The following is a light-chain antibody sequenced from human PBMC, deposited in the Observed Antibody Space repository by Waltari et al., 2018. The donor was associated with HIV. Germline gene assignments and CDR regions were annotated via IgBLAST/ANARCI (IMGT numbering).Light chain of an antibody. V-gene: IGLV2-14*03. CDR3: SSYTTSSTLA. Sequence: QSALTQPASVSGSPGQSITISCSGTRSDSSGYDFVSWYQQHPGKAPNLIIYDVSHRPSGVSDRFSGSKSGNTASLTISGLQPEDEADYFCSSYTTSSTLAFGGGTRLTVL. CDR1: RSDSSGYDF. J-gene: IGLJ2*01. CDR2: DVS.